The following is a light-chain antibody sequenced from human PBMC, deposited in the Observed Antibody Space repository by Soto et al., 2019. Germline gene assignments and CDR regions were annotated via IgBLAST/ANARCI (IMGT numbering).Light chain of an antibody. J-gene: IGLJ1*01. CDR2: EVS. Sequence: SVLPQPPSASGSPGQSVTISCTGTSSDVGNYNYVSWYQQHPGKAPKLIIYEVSYRPSGVPDRFSGSKSGNTASLTVSGLQAEDEADYYCNSYGGRNNYVFGTGTKVTVL. CDR1: SSDVGNYNY. V-gene: IGLV2-8*01. CDR3: NSYGGRNNYV.